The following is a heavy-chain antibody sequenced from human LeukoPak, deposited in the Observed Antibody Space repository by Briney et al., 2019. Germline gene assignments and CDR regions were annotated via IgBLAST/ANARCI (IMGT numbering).Heavy chain of an antibody. CDR1: GFTFSDYY. D-gene: IGHD2-2*01. Sequence: GGSLRLSCAASGFTFSDYYMSWIREAPGKGLEWVSYISSSSSYTNYADSVKGRFTISRDNAKNSLYLQMNSLRAEDTAVYYCARDGGYCSSTSCFPWFDPWGQGTLVTVSS. CDR2: ISSSSSYT. CDR3: ARDGGYCSSTSCFPWFDP. V-gene: IGHV3-11*06. J-gene: IGHJ5*02.